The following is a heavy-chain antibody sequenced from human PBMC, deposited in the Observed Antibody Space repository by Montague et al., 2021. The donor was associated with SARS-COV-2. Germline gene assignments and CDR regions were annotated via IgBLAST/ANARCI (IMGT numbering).Heavy chain of an antibody. Sequence: CAISGDSVSSNIATWNWIRQSPSRGLEWLGRTYYRSKWYIDYAVSVKSRVIINPDTSNNRISLQLNSVTPEDTAVYYCARAYCGGDCYFYWYFDLWGRGTLVTVSS. V-gene: IGHV6-1*01. D-gene: IGHD2-21*02. CDR2: TYYRSKWYI. J-gene: IGHJ2*01. CDR3: ARAYCGGDCYFYWYFDL. CDR1: GDSVSSNIAT.